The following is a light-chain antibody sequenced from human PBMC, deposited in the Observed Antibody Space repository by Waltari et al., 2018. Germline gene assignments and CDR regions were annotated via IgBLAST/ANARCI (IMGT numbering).Light chain of an antibody. V-gene: IGLV2-14*03. CDR3: SSYTPTSILV. CDR2: DVT. CDR1: SSDVGSYNY. J-gene: IGLJ2*01. Sequence: QSALTQPASVSGSPGQSLTLSCSGTSSDVGSYNYLSWYQQPPGPPPKLLIYDVTKRPSGVSGRFSGSKSGNTASLTISGLQPEDEADYFCSSYTPTSILVFGGGTKLTV.